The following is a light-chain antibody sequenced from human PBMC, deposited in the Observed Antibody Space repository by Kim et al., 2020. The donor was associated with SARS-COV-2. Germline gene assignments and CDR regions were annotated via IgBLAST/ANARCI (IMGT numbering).Light chain of an antibody. V-gene: IGKV1-33*01. Sequence: SAAVGDRVTITCEASQDISNYLNWYEQKTGKAPKLLIYDASNLETGVPSRFSGSGSGTDFTFTISSLQPEDIATYYCKQYDNLPYTFGQGTKLEI. CDR3: KQYDNLPYT. CDR2: DAS. CDR1: QDISNY. J-gene: IGKJ2*01.